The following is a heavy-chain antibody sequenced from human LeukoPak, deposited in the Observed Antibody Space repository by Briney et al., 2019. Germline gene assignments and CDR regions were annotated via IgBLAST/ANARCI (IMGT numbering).Heavy chain of an antibody. CDR1: GGSISSGDYY. V-gene: IGHV4-30-4*01. CDR3: ARQRPIYYYYGMDV. J-gene: IGHJ6*02. Sequence: PSETLSLTCTVSGGSISSGDYYWSWIRQPPGKGLEWIGYIYYSGSTYYNPSLKSRVTISVDTSKNQFSLKLSSVTAADTAVYYCARQRPIYYYYGMDVWGQGTTVTVSS. CDR2: IYYSGST. D-gene: IGHD3-3*02.